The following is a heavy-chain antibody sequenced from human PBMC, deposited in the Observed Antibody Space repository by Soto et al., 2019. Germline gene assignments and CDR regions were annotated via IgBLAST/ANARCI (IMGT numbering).Heavy chain of an antibody. CDR1: GYTFTDYH. D-gene: IGHD1-20*01. Sequence: QVQLVQSGAEVKKPGASVKVTCKASGYTFTDYHMHWVRQAPGQGPEWMGWINPNSGGTNAAPKFQGRVTMTRDTSIATAYMKLSRLTSDDTAVYYCAKDKFVNNWSFDPWGKGTLVTVSS. CDR2: INPNSGGT. V-gene: IGHV1-2*02. J-gene: IGHJ5*02. CDR3: AKDKFVNNWSFDP.